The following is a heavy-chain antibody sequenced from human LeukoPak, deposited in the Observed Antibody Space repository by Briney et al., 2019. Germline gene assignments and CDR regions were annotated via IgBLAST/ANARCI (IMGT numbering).Heavy chain of an antibody. J-gene: IGHJ4*02. V-gene: IGHV4-4*02. CDR3: ARRYAGATFDY. Sequence: NPSGTPSLTCAVSGVSISSSDWWSWVRQSPGKGLEWIGEIYHSGSTNYNPSLKSRVTISVDKSKNQFSLKLTSVTAADTAVYYCARRYAGATFDYWGQGTLVTVSS. CDR1: GVSISSSDW. D-gene: IGHD1-26*01. CDR2: IYHSGST.